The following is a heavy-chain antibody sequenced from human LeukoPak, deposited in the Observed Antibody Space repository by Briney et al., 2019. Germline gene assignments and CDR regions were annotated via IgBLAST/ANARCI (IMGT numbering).Heavy chain of an antibody. V-gene: IGHV3-33*01. D-gene: IGHD1-1*01. CDR2: TRFDGSIK. CDR3: ARWGGTRQYYFDY. Sequence: GGSLRLSCAASGFTFSDYGFHWVRQAPGKGLEWVAVTRFDGSIKQYADSVKGRFTISRDDSKNTLYLQMNFLKPQDTAVYYCARWGGTRQYYFDYWGQGTLVTVSS. J-gene: IGHJ4*02. CDR1: GFTFSDYG.